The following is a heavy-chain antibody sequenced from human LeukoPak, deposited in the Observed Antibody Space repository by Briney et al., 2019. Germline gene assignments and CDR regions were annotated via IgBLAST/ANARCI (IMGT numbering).Heavy chain of an antibody. CDR3: ARDIVSGSGSLDY. Sequence: PGGSLRLSCAASGFTFSSSAMSWVRQAPGKGLEWVSAISGSGDSTYYYADSVKGRFTISRDNAENMLYLQMNTLGAEDTAVYYCARDIVSGSGSLDYWGQGTLVTVSS. D-gene: IGHD3-10*01. CDR1: GFTFSSSA. J-gene: IGHJ4*02. V-gene: IGHV3-23*01. CDR2: ISGSGDST.